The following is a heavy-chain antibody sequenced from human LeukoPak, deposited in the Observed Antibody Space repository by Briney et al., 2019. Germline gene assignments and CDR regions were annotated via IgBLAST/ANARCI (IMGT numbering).Heavy chain of an antibody. CDR2: ISSSGSTI. CDR1: GFTVSSNS. J-gene: IGHJ4*02. CDR3: ARDNHGSGPEEGFDY. Sequence: PGGSLRLSCTVSGFTVSSNSMNWVRQAPGKGLEWVSYISSSGSTIYYADSVKGRFTISRDNAKNSLYLQMNSLRAEDTAVYYCARDNHGSGPEEGFDYWGQGTLVTVSS. D-gene: IGHD3-10*01. V-gene: IGHV3-48*04.